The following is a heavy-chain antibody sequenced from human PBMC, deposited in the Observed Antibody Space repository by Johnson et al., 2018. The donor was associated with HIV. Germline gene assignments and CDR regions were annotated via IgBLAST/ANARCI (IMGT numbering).Heavy chain of an antibody. CDR3: AREGLGEDAFDI. CDR2: IKQDGREK. V-gene: IGHV3-7*05. CDR1: GFTFSSYW. Sequence: VQLVESGGGLVKPGGSLRLSCAASGFTFSSYWISWVRQAPGKGLEWVANIKQDGREKYYVASVKGRFTISRDNAKNSPYLQMKSLRAEDTAVYYCAREGLGEDAFDIWGQGTMVTVSS. D-gene: IGHD3/OR15-3a*01. J-gene: IGHJ3*02.